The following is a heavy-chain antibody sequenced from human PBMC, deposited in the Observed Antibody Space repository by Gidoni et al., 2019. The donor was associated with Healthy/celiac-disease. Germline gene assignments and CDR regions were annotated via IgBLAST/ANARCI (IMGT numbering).Heavy chain of an antibody. CDR1: GFTFSSDD. CDR2: IGTAGDT. D-gene: IGHD3-22*01. J-gene: IGHJ3*02. CDR3: ARGDSSGDAFDI. Sequence: EVQLVESGGGLVQPGGSLRLSCAASGFTFSSDDMPWVRQATGKGLECVSAIGTAGDTYYPVSVKGRFTISRENAKNSLYLQMNSLRAGDTAVYYCARGDSSGDAFDIWGQGTMVTVSS. V-gene: IGHV3-13*01.